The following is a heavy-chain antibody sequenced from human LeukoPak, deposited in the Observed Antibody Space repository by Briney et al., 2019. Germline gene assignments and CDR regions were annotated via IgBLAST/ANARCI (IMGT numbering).Heavy chain of an antibody. Sequence: PGGSLTLSCAASGFTFSSYSMNWVRQAPGKGLEWVSYISSSSSTIYYADSVKRRFTISRDNAKNSLYLQMNSLRAEDTAVYYCAGEIAVAGGAEYFQHWGQGTLVTVSS. J-gene: IGHJ1*01. CDR2: ISSSSSTI. V-gene: IGHV3-48*01. CDR3: AGEIAVAGGAEYFQH. D-gene: IGHD6-19*01. CDR1: GFTFSSYS.